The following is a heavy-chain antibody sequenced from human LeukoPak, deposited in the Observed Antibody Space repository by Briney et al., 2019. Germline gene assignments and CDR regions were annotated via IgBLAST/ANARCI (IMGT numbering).Heavy chain of an antibody. CDR1: GGSMTTTNF. Sequence: PSETLSLTCGVSGGSMTTTNFWSWVRQTPGQGLEWIGEVSVSGLSDYNPSLRGRVTMSLDTSKNHLSLKLTSVTAADTAVYYCAREGGPYRPLDYSGQGTLVTVSS. V-gene: IGHV4-4*02. J-gene: IGHJ4*02. CDR2: VSVSGLS. CDR3: AREGGPYRPLDY.